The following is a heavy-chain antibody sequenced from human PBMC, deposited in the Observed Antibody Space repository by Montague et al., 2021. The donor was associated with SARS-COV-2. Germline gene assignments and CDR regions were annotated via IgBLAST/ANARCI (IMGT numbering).Heavy chain of an antibody. CDR1: GGSISGYC. V-gene: IGHV4-59*01. CDR2: IYYGWST. Sequence: SETLSLTCTVSGGSISGYCWCWIRQSPGKGLEWIWYIYYGWSTKYNSFLESRVTVSVDRSKNQVSLKLSSVTPADTAVYYCARLVRSCSNGVCRTYYYYALDFWGQGTTVTVSS. CDR3: ARLVRSCSNGVCRTYYYYALDF. J-gene: IGHJ6*02. D-gene: IGHD2-8*01.